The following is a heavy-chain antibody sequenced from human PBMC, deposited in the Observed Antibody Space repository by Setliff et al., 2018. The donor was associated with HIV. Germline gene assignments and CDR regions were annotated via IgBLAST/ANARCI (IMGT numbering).Heavy chain of an antibody. J-gene: IGHJ4*01. CDR2: IYTSGST. CDR3: ARVAFYGPGSHDYFDH. D-gene: IGHD3-10*01. V-gene: IGHV4-61*02. Sequence: SETLSLTCTVSGVSINTGSFYWSWIRQPAGKGLEWIGRIYTSGSTSYTPSLKSRVSISVDTSKNQFSLKLNSVTATDTAMYYCARVAFYGPGSHDYFDHWGHGILVTVSS. CDR1: GVSINTGSFY.